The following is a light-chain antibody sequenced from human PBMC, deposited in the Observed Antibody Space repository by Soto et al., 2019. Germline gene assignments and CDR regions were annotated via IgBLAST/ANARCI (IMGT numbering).Light chain of an antibody. V-gene: IGLV2-23*01. Sequence: QSALTQPASLSGSPGQSITISCTGTSSDVGSYNLVSWYQQHPGKAPKLMIYEGSKRPSGVSNRFSGSKSGNTASLTISGLQAEDEAAYYCCSYAGSSTPYVFGTGTKVTVL. CDR2: EGS. CDR3: CSYAGSSTPYV. J-gene: IGLJ1*01. CDR1: SSDVGSYNL.